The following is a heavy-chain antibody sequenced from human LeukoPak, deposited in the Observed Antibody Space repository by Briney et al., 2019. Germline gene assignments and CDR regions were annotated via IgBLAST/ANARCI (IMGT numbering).Heavy chain of an antibody. CDR1: GGTFSSYA. CDR3: ARDPGIAAAGRRAFDI. CDR2: IIPILGIA. J-gene: IGHJ3*02. Sequence: SVKVSCKASGGTFSSYAISWVRQAPGQGLEWMGRIIPILGIANYAQKFQGRVTITADKSTSTAYMELSSLRSEDTAVYYCARDPGIAAAGRRAFDIWGQGTMVTVSS. D-gene: IGHD6-13*01. V-gene: IGHV1-69*04.